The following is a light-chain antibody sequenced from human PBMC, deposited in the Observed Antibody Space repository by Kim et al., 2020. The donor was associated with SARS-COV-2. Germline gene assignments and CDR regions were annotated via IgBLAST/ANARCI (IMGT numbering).Light chain of an antibody. CDR2: GDD. Sequence: GQRVTISCSGSSSSIGNNPVSWNQQLPETAPKLLIYGDDQRPSGVPGRFSGSKSGTSASLAISGLQSGDDADYFCATWDDSLYGRVFGGGTQLTVL. CDR1: SSSIGNNP. CDR3: ATWDDSLYGRV. V-gene: IGLV1-44*01. J-gene: IGLJ3*02.